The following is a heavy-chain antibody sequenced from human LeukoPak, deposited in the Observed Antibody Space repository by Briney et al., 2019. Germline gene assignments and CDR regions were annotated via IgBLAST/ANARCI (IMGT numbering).Heavy chain of an antibody. Sequence: SQTLSLTCTVSGGSITSGSFYWSWIRQPPGKGLEWIGSIYYSGSTYYNPSLKSRVTISVDTSKNQFSLKLSSVTAADTAVYYCARDQGSDYYEIWGQGTMVTVSS. CDR2: IYYSGST. CDR3: ARDQGSDYYEI. J-gene: IGHJ3*02. CDR1: GGSITSGSFY. D-gene: IGHD3-10*01. V-gene: IGHV4-39*07.